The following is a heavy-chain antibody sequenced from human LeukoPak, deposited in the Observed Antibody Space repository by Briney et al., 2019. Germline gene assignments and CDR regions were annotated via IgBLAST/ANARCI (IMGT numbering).Heavy chain of an antibody. Sequence: RGSLRLSCAASGFTFSSYSMNWVRQAPGKGLEWVSSISSSSSYIYYADSVKGRFTISRDNAKNSLYLQMNSLRAEDTAVYYCARDTYDFWSGYYPVYFDYWGQGTLVTVSS. CDR3: ARDTYDFWSGYYPVYFDY. J-gene: IGHJ4*02. CDR1: GFTFSSYS. CDR2: ISSSSSYI. V-gene: IGHV3-21*01. D-gene: IGHD3-3*01.